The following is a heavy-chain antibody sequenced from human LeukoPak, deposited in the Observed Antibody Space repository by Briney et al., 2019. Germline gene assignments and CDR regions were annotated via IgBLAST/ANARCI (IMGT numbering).Heavy chain of an antibody. D-gene: IGHD3/OR15-3a*01. CDR2: IKQDGGEK. CDR1: GFTFTSYH. V-gene: IGHV3-7*01. J-gene: IGHJ1*01. CDR3: LDSNFQH. Sequence: GGSLRLSCTASGFTFTSYHINWVRQAPGKGLEWVANIKQDGGEKSFVDSVKGRFTISRDIAKNSLYLQMNSLRPDDTAVYYCLDSNFQHWGRGTLVTVSS.